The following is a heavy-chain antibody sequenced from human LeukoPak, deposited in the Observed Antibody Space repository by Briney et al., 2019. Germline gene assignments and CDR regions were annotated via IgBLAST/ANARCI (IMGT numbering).Heavy chain of an antibody. D-gene: IGHD3-3*01. CDR1: GGSISSSSYY. J-gene: IGHJ5*02. Sequence: SETLSLTCTVSGGSISSSSYYWGWIRQPPGKGLEWIGSIYYSGSTYYNPSLKSRVTISVDTSKNQFSLKLSSVAAADTAVYYCARGYDFWSGMNSNWFDPWGQGTLVTVSS. CDR2: IYYSGST. V-gene: IGHV4-39*07. CDR3: ARGYDFWSGMNSNWFDP.